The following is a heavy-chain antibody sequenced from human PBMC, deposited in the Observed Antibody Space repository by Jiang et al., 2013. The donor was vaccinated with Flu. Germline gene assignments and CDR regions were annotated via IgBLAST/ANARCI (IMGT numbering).Heavy chain of an antibody. CDR2: IYDNGRT. CDR1: GGSIRSSSYF. D-gene: IGHD6-19*01. Sequence: LLKPSETLSLTCTVSGGSIRSSSYFWGWNRQPPGKGLEWIGTIYDNGRTSYSPSLKTRVAISVDTSKSQLSLMLRSVTATDTAVYYCARHHKDTAGWSQVRGDYFDYWGQGTLVTVSS. CDR3: ARHHKDTAGWSQVRGDYFDY. V-gene: IGHV4-39*01. J-gene: IGHJ4*02.